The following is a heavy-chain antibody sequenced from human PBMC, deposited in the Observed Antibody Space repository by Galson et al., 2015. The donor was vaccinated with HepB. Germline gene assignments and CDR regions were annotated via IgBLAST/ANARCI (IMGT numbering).Heavy chain of an antibody. CDR2: MNPNSGNT. J-gene: IGHJ6*02. V-gene: IGHV1-8*01. CDR3: ARALSSYCSSTSCYLGLWDYYYGMDV. D-gene: IGHD2-2*01. Sequence: SVKVSCKASGYTLTSYDINWVRQATGQGLEWMGWMNPNSGNTGYAQKFQGRVTMTRNTSISTAYMELSSLRSEDTAVYYCARALSSYCSSTSCYLGLWDYYYGMDVWGQGTTATVSS. CDR1: GYTLTSYD.